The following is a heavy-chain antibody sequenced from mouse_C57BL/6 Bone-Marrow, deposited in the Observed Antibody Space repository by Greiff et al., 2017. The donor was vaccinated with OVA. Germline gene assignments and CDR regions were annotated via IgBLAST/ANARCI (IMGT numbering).Heavy chain of an antibody. V-gene: IGHV5-4*03. CDR3: ARAPITPYYFDY. D-gene: IGHD1-3*01. J-gene: IGHJ2*01. CDR1: GFTFSSYA. CDR2: ISDGGSYT. Sequence: EVKLMESGGGLVKPGGSLKLSCAASGFTFSSYAMSWVRQTPEKRLEWVATISDGGSYTYYPDNVKGRFTISRDNAKNNLYLQMSHLKSEDTAMYYCARAPITPYYFDYWGQGTTLTVSS.